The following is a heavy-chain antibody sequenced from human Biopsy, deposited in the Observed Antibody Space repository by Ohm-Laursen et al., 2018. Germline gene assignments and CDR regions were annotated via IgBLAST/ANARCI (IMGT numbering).Heavy chain of an antibody. CDR1: GGSVSSGSYY. V-gene: IGHV4-61*01. CDR3: AGRLWPNAFDI. Sequence: TLSLTCSVSGGSVSSGSYYWSWIRQPPGKGLEWIGYIYYSGSTNYNPSLKSRVTISVDTSRNQFSLKLSSVAAADTAVYYCAGRLWPNAFDIWGQGTMVTVSS. J-gene: IGHJ3*02. D-gene: IGHD2-21*01. CDR2: IYYSGST.